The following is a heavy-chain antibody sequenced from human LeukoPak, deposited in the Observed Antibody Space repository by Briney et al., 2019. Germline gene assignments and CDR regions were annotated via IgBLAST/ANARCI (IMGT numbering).Heavy chain of an antibody. CDR1: GFTFSSYA. D-gene: IGHD3-10*01. CDR3: AKISVWFGELRNDYYMDV. Sequence: PGGSLRLSCAASGFTFSSYAMSWVRQAPGKGLEWVSAISGSGGSTYYADSVKGRFTISRDNSKNTLYLQMNSLRAEDTAVYYCAKISVWFGELRNDYYMDVWGKGTTVTVSS. J-gene: IGHJ6*03. V-gene: IGHV3-23*01. CDR2: ISGSGGST.